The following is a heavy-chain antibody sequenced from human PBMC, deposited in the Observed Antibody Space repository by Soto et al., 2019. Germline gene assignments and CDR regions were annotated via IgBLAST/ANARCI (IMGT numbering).Heavy chain of an antibody. V-gene: IGHV1-18*01. Sequence: GASVKVSCKTSGYSFTAYGISWVRQSAGQGLEWMGWISCYNGKTKYAQKVQGRVTMTTDTSTSTAYMEVRSLRSDDTAIYYCARDAPPPELRFLEWHNYDYNGMDVWGRGTTVTVSS. CDR2: ISCYNGKT. J-gene: IGHJ6*02. CDR1: GYSFTAYG. CDR3: ARDAPPPELRFLEWHNYDYNGMDV. D-gene: IGHD3-3*01.